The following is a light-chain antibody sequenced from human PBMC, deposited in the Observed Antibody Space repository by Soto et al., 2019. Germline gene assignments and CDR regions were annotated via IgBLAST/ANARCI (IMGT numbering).Light chain of an antibody. CDR2: GAS. CDR1: QSVDSSF. V-gene: IGKV3-20*01. J-gene: IGKJ1*01. Sequence: EIVLTQSPGSLSLSPGERATLSCRASQSVDSSFFAWYQQKPGQAPRLLIYGASNRATGIPDMFSGSGSGTDFTITISRLGPEDFALYYCQQYVSSVTFGQGTKVEIK. CDR3: QQYVSSVT.